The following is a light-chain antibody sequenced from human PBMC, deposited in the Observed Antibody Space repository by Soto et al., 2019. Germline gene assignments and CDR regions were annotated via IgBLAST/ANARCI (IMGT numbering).Light chain of an antibody. CDR2: GAS. CDR1: QSVNNN. Sequence: EIVMTQSPATLSVSPGERVTLSCRAGQSVNNNLAWYQQKPGQAPRLLIYGASTRATGIPARFSGSGSWTEFTLTISGLQSEDFAVYYCQQHGSSPPRTFGQGTKVEIK. CDR3: QQHGSSPPRT. J-gene: IGKJ1*01. V-gene: IGKV3-15*01.